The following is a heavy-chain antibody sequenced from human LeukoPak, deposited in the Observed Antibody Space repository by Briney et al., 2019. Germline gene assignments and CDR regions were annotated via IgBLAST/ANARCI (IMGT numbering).Heavy chain of an antibody. D-gene: IGHD3-22*01. CDR3: ARDSSYSTAI. Sequence: GRSLRLSCAASGFTFSIYWMHWVRQAPGEGLVWVSHINSDGSYTTYADSVKGRFTISRDNAKNTLYLQMNSLRAEDTAVYYCARDSSYSTAIWGQGTMVTVSS. J-gene: IGHJ3*02. V-gene: IGHV3-74*01. CDR2: INSDGSYT. CDR1: GFTFSIYW.